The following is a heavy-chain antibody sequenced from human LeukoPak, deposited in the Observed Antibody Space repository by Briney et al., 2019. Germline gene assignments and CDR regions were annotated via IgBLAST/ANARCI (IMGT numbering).Heavy chain of an antibody. J-gene: IGHJ5*02. V-gene: IGHV4-34*01. Sequence: SETLSLTCGVYGGSFSGYYWSWIRQPPGKGLEWIGEVNHSGSANYNPSLKSRVTISVDTSKTQFPLKLSSVTAADTAVYYCARGIVLLVAACFDPWGQGTLVTVSS. D-gene: IGHD2-15*01. CDR1: GGSFSGYY. CDR2: VNHSGSA. CDR3: ARGIVLLVAACFDP.